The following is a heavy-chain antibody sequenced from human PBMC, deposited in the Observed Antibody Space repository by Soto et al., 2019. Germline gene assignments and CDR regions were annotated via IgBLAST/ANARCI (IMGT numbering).Heavy chain of an antibody. V-gene: IGHV3-66*01. CDR3: ARGGAYSSGWYLAAFDI. J-gene: IGHJ3*02. CDR1: GFTVSSNY. Sequence: EVQLVESGGGLVQPGGSLRLPCAASGFTVSSNYMSWVRQAPGKGLEWVSVIYSGGSTYYADSVKGRFTISRDNSKNTLYLQMNSLRAEDTAVYYCARGGAYSSGWYLAAFDIWGQGTMVTVSS. D-gene: IGHD6-19*01. CDR2: IYSGGST.